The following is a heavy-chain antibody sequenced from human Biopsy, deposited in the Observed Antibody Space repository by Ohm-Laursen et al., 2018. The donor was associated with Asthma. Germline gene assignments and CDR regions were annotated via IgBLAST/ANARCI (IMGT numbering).Heavy chain of an antibody. CDR1: GYTFIGYH. CDR3: ARGQKSPGDRWFDP. J-gene: IGHJ5*02. D-gene: IGHD7-27*01. Sequence: AASVKVSCKTSGYTFIGYHIHWVRQAPGQGLEWMGRINPNSGGTNYAQKLQGRVTMTSDTSISTAYMELSRLRSDDTALYYCARGQKSPGDRWFDPWGQGTLVTVSS. CDR2: INPNSGGT. V-gene: IGHV1-2*06.